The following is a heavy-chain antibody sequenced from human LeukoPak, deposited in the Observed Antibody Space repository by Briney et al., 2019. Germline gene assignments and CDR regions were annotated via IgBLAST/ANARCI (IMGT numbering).Heavy chain of an antibody. CDR3: TRDRFYAMDA. Sequence: PGGSLRLSCAAPGVTSRNSWMHWVRQAPGKGLVWVSRITIDGSSTTYADSVKGRFTISRDNAKDTLYLQMNSLRPEDTAVYYCTRDRFYAMDAWGQGTTVIVSS. CDR1: GVTSRNSW. V-gene: IGHV3-74*03. CDR2: ITIDGSST. J-gene: IGHJ6*02.